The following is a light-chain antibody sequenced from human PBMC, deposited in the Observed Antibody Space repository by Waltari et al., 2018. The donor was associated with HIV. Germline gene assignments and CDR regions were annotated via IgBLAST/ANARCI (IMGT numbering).Light chain of an antibody. CDR3: QQRSNWPPLS. CDR2: ASL. Sequence: TLSLSPGDTATLSCRASQSVGTYLAWYQQKPGQAPRLLIFASLNRAPGIPARFSGSGSGTDFTLTISSLESEDSAIYYCQQRSNWPPLSFGGGTKVEIK. CDR1: QSVGTY. J-gene: IGKJ4*01. V-gene: IGKV3-11*01.